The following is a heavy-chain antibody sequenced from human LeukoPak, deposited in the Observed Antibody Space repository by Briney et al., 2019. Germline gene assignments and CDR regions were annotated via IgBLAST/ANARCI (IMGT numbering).Heavy chain of an antibody. J-gene: IGHJ4*02. Sequence: SETLSLTCIVPGGSISSSSYYWAWIRQSPGKGLEWIGTFSSGGSAYYNPSLTSRVSISKDTSDNQFSLRLYSVTAADTAVYYCARGPHYSRGVYFDYWGQGTLVTVSS. D-gene: IGHD4-11*01. V-gene: IGHV4-39*07. CDR3: ARGPHYSRGVYFDY. CDR2: FSSGGSA. CDR1: GGSISSSSYY.